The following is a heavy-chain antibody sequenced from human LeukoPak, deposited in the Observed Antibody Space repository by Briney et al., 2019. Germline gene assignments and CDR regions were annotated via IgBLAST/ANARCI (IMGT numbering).Heavy chain of an antibody. CDR2: IYYSGST. V-gene: IGHV4-31*03. CDR3: ARDRGNSGSYYWFDP. Sequence: PSETLSLTCTVSGGSISSGGYYWSWIRQHPGKGLEWIGYIYYSGSTYYNPSLKSRVTISVDTSKNQFSLKLSSVTAADTAVYYCARDRGNSGSYYWFDPWGQGTLVTVSS. J-gene: IGHJ5*02. CDR1: GGSISSGGYY. D-gene: IGHD1-26*01.